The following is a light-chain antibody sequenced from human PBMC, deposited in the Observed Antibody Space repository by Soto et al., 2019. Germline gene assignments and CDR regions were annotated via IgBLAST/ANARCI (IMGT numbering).Light chain of an antibody. Sequence: DSQMTHSPSSLSASVGDRVTVTCRASQSISSYLNWYQQKPGKAPKLLIYAASSLQSGVPSRFSGSGSGTDFTLTISSLQPEDFATYYCQQSYSTLSITFGQGTRLEI. CDR2: AAS. J-gene: IGKJ5*01. V-gene: IGKV1-39*01. CDR1: QSISSY. CDR3: QQSYSTLSIT.